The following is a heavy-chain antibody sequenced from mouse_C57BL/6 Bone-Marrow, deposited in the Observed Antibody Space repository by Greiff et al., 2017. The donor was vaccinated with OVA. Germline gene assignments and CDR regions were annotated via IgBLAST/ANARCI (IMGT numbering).Heavy chain of an antibody. D-gene: IGHD2-5*01. Sequence: VQLQQSGAELVRPGASVTLSCKASGYTFTDHEMHWVKQTPVHGLEWIGAIDPETGGTAYNQKFKGKAILTADKSSSTAYMELRSLTSEDSAVYYCTRSYSNYGDFDYWGQGTTLTVSS. CDR2: IDPETGGT. V-gene: IGHV1-15*01. CDR1: GYTFTDHE. CDR3: TRSYSNYGDFDY. J-gene: IGHJ2*01.